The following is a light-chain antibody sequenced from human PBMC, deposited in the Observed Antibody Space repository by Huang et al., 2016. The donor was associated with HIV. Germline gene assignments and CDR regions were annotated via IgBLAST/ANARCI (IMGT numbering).Light chain of an antibody. J-gene: IGKJ4*01. CDR2: WAS. Sequence: IILSQSPQSLSVSLGDRATINCTTSQNVLYDYNSKNYLAWYQQKPGQPPKLRIYWASRREAGVSDRFTGSGSGTDFTLTIDNLQPDDAAVYTCQQYFDLPLTFGGGTTVEI. CDR3: QQYFDLPLT. CDR1: QNVLYDYNSKNY. V-gene: IGKV4-1*01.